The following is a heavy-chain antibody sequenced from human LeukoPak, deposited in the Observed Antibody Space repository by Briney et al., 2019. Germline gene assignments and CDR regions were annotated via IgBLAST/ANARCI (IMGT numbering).Heavy chain of an antibody. CDR2: IYYSGST. V-gene: IGHV4-59*01. CDR1: GGSISSYY. CDR3: ARSEVLRYFDWLLPDAFDI. D-gene: IGHD3-9*01. Sequence: ASETLSLTCTVSGGSISSYYWSWIRQPPGQGLERIGYIYYSGSTNYNPSLKSRVTISVDTSKNQFSLKLSSVTAADTAVYYCARSEVLRYFDWLLPDAFDIWGQGTMVTVSS. J-gene: IGHJ3*02.